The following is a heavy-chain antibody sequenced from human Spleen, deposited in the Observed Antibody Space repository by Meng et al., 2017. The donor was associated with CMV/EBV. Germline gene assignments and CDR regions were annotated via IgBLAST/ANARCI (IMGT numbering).Heavy chain of an antibody. D-gene: IGHD2-8*02. V-gene: IGHV4-4*02. CDR1: GGSISSSNW. J-gene: IGHJ4*02. CDR3: ARLVGVYYFDY. CDR2: IYHSGNT. Sequence: CAVSGGSISSSNWWSWVRQPPGKGLEWIGEIYHSGNTNYNPSLKSRVTISVDKSQNQFSLKLSSVTAADTAVYYCARLVGVYYFDYWGQGTLVTVSS.